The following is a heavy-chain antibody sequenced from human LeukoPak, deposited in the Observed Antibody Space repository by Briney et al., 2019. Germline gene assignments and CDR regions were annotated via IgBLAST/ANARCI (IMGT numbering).Heavy chain of an antibody. CDR3: ARSFGAFPYNWFDP. V-gene: IGHV3-66*01. CDR2: IYSGGST. Sequence: PGGSLRLSCAASGFTVSSNYMSWVRQAPGKGLEWVSVIYSGGSTYYADSVKGRFTISRDNSKNTLYLPMNSLRAEDTAVYYCARSFGAFPYNWFDPWGQGTLVTVSS. CDR1: GFTVSSNY. D-gene: IGHD3-10*01. J-gene: IGHJ5*02.